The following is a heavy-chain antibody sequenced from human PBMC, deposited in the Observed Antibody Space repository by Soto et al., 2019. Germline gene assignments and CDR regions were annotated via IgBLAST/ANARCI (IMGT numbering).Heavy chain of an antibody. J-gene: IGHJ4*02. CDR1: GFSLSTSGVG. CDR3: AHKYSSSSGGEFDH. Sequence: QITLKESGPTLVKPTQTLTLTCTFSGFSLSTSGVGVDWIRQPPGKALEWLALIYWDDDKRYSPSLKSRLTITKDTSKNQVVLTLTNMDPVDTARYYCAHKYSSSSGGEFDHWGQGTLVTVSS. V-gene: IGHV2-5*02. CDR2: IYWDDDK. D-gene: IGHD6-6*01.